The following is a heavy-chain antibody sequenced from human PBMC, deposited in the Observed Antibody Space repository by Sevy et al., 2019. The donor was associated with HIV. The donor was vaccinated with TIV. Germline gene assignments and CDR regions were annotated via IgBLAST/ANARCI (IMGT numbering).Heavy chain of an antibody. CDR1: GFTFSSYW. V-gene: IGHV3-7*01. CDR3: ARDEVQYYYDSSGYPDY. D-gene: IGHD3-22*01. CDR2: IRQDGSEK. J-gene: IGHJ4*02. Sequence: GGSLRLSCAASGFTFSSYWMSWVRQAPGKGLEWVANIRQDGSEKYDVDSVKGRFTISRDNAKNSLYLQMNSLRAEDTAVYYCARDEVQYYYDSSGYPDYWGQGTLVTVSS.